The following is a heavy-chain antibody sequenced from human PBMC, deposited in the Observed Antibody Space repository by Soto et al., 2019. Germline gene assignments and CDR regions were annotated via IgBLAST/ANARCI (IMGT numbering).Heavy chain of an antibody. CDR2: IESGGSST. Sequence: EVQLVESGGGLVQPGGSLRLSCVASGFTFKDYSINWVRQAPGKGLEWGSFIESGGSSTDYVDSVRGRFTISRDDAKNSVYLQMNSLRDEDTAVFYCARGIEYYYDSSAYYYFDSWGQGTLVTVSS. CDR1: GFTFKDYS. J-gene: IGHJ4*02. V-gene: IGHV3-48*02. D-gene: IGHD3-22*01. CDR3: ARGIEYYYDSSAYYYFDS.